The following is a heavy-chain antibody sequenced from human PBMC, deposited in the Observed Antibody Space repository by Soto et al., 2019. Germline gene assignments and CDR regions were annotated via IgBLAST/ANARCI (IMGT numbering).Heavy chain of an antibody. D-gene: IGHD6-13*01. CDR1: GYTFTSYD. CDR2: MNPNSGNT. J-gene: IGHJ5*02. V-gene: IGHV1-8*01. Sequence: ASVKVSCKASGYTFTSYDINWVRQATGQGXEWMGWMNPNSGNTGYAQKFQGRVTMTRNTSISTAYMELSSLRSEDTAVYYCARGRRKYSSSWYMDWFDPWGQGALVTVYS. CDR3: ARGRRKYSSSWYMDWFDP.